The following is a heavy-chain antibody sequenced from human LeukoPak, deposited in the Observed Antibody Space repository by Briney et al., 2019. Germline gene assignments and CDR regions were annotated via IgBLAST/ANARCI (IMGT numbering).Heavy chain of an antibody. V-gene: IGHV4-59*01. CDR1: GFTFSSYG. CDR3: ASNTGTVFDY. Sequence: GSLRLSCAAAGFTFSSYGMHWIRQPPGKGLEWIGYVYYTGSTEYNPSLRSRATISLEMSKHQFSLNLTSVTAADTAVYYCASNTGTVFDYWGQGALVTVSS. J-gene: IGHJ4*02. CDR2: VYYTGST. D-gene: IGHD7-27*01.